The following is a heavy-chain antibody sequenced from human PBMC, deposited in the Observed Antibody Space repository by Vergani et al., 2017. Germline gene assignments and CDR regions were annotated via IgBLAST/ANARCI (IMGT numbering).Heavy chain of an antibody. J-gene: IGHJ4*02. Sequence: QVQLVESGGGVVQPGRSLRLSCAASGFTFSSYGMHWVRQAPGKGLEWVAVISYDGSNKYYADSVKGRFTISRDNSKNTLYLQMNSLKTEDTAVYYCTPLIAVAGPGSFDYWGQGTLVTVSS. CDR1: GFTFSSYG. CDR2: ISYDGSNK. CDR3: TPLIAVAGPGSFDY. D-gene: IGHD6-19*01. V-gene: IGHV3-30*03.